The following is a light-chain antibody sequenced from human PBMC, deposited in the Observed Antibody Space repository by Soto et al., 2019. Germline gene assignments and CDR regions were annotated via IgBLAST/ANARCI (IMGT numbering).Light chain of an antibody. CDR3: PQSYSTPWT. Sequence: DIQMTQSPSSLSASVGDRVTITCRASQSISSYLNWYQQKPGKAPKLLIYAASSLQSGVPSRFSGSGSGTDFTLTISSLQPEEFATYYCPQSYSTPWTFGQGTKVEIK. J-gene: IGKJ1*01. CDR2: AAS. V-gene: IGKV1-39*01. CDR1: QSISSY.